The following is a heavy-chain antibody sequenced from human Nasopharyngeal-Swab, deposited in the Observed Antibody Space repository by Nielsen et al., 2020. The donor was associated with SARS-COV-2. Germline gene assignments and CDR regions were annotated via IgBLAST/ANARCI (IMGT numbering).Heavy chain of an antibody. CDR2: ISGYNGDT. Sequence: WVRQAPGQGLEWMGWISGYNGDTNYAHKVKDRVTMTRDTSTSTAYLELRSLRSDDTAVYYCARDLSDYDISGPDFWSQGTLVTVSS. V-gene: IGHV1-18*01. D-gene: IGHD3-22*01. J-gene: IGHJ4*02. CDR3: ARDLSDYDISGPDF.